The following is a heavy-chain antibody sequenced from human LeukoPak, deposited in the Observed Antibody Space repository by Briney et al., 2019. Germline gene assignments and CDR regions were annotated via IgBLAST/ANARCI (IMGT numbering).Heavy chain of an antibody. D-gene: IGHD3-16*01. CDR1: GFTFSSYA. V-gene: IGHV3-30-3*01. CDR3: AKGPSVLNYADS. CDR2: ISYDGSNK. J-gene: IGHJ4*02. Sequence: PGRSLRLSCAASGFTFSSYAMHWVRQAPGKGLEWVAVISYDGSNKYYADSVKGRFTISRDNSKNTLYLQMNSLRADDTAVYYCAKGPSVLNYADSWGQGTLVTVSS.